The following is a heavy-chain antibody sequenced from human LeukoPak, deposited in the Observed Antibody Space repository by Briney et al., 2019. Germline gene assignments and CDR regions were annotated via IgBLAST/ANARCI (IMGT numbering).Heavy chain of an antibody. CDR3: ARDKGGRYSSGWYAETNWFDP. J-gene: IGHJ5*02. CDR1: GGTFSSYA. Sequence: ASVKVSCKASGGTFSSYAISWVRQAPGQGLEWMGGIIPIFGTANYAQKFQGRVTITADESTSTAYMELSSLRSEDTAVYYCARDKGGRYSSGWYAETNWFDPWGQGTLVTVSS. CDR2: IIPIFGTA. D-gene: IGHD6-19*01. V-gene: IGHV1-69*01.